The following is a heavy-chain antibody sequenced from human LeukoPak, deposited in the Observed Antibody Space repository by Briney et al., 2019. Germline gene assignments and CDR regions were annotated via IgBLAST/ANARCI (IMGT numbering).Heavy chain of an antibody. V-gene: IGHV5-51*01. CDR3: ASLASDAPHYFDY. CDR1: GYTFNMYW. J-gene: IGHJ4*02. Sequence: RGESLKISCKGSGYTFNMYWIGWVRQLPGKGLEWMGIIYPGDSDTRYSPSFQGQVTISGDKSISTAYLQWSSLKASDTAMYYCASLASDAPHYFDYWGQGTLVTVSS. CDR2: IYPGDSDT.